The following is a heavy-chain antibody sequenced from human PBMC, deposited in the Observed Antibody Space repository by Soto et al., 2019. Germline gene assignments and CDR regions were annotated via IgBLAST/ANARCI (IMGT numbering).Heavy chain of an antibody. V-gene: IGHV3-23*01. CDR2: ISPGGDNT. D-gene: IGHD3-9*01. CDR1: GLHISSYG. Sequence: PGGSLRLSCGAAGLHISSYGMPWVRQAPGKGLEWVSTISPGGDNTHYADSVKGRFTISRDNAKDTLFIEMNSPRAEDTAVYYCAKDPSTGYADYWGQGNLVTVSS. J-gene: IGHJ4*02. CDR3: AKDPSTGYADY.